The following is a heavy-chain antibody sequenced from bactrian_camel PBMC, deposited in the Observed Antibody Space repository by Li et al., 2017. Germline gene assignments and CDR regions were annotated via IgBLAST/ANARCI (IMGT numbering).Heavy chain of an antibody. J-gene: IGHJ6*01. CDR2: IGGDLST. Sequence: HVQLVESGGGSAQPGGSLRLTCAASGDTSCEHGMSWWRQAPGKERELAASIGGDLSTMYADSVKGRFTISGDSAKNVVYLQMSMLKPEDTAMYYCATPRPRALGGASYDVFGCGVGYWGQGTQVTVS. V-gene: IGHV3S53*01. CDR3: ATPRPRALGGASYDVFGCGVGY. CDR1: GDTSCEHG. D-gene: IGHD2*01.